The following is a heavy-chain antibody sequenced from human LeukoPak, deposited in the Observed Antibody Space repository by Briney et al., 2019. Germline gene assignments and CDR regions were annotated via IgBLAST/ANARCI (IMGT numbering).Heavy chain of an antibody. V-gene: IGHV4-34*01. CDR1: GGSFSGYY. CDR3: ARVYGELESG. Sequence: PSETLSLTCAVYGGSFSGYYWSWIRQPPGEGLEWIGEINHSGSTNYNPSLKSRVTISVDTSKNQFSLKLSSVTAADTAVYYCARVYGELESGWGQGTLVTVSS. CDR2: INHSGST. J-gene: IGHJ4*02. D-gene: IGHD3-3*01.